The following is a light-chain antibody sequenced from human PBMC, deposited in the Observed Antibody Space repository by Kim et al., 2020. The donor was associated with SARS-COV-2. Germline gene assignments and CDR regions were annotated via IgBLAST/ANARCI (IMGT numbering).Light chain of an antibody. CDR2: LNSDGSH. V-gene: IGLV4-69*01. CDR1: SRHSSYA. J-gene: IGLJ2*01. CDR3: QTWDTGIRV. Sequence: QPVLTQSPSASASLGASVKLTCTLSSRHSSYAIAWHQQQPEKGPRFLMKLNSDGSHSKGDGIPDRFSGSSSGAERYLTISSLQSEDEADYYCQTWDTGIRVWGGGTQRTVL.